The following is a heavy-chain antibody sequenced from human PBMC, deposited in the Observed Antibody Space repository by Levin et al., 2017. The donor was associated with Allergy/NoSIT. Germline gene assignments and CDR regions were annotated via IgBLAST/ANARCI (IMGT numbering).Heavy chain of an antibody. CDR1: GGSISSYY. V-gene: IGHV4-59*01. D-gene: IGHD3-10*01. J-gene: IGHJ6*03. CDR3: ARVGQGLRFGDIYYYYYMDV. Sequence: SETLSLTCTVSGGSISSYYWSWIRQPPGKGLEWIGYIYYSGSTNYNPSLKSRVTISVDTSKNQFSLKLSSVTAADTAVYYCARVGQGLRFGDIYYYYYMDVWGKGTTVTVSS. CDR2: IYYSGST.